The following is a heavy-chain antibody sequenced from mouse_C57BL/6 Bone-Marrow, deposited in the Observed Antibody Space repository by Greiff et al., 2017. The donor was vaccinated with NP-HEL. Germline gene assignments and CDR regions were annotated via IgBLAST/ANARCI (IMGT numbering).Heavy chain of an antibody. Sequence: EVKLMESGGDLVKPGGSLKLSCAASGFTFSSYGMSWVRQTPVKRLEWVATISSGGSYTYYPDSVKGRFTISRDNAKNTLYLQMSSLKSEDTAMYYGARDYYGSSSSYYFDYWGQGTTLTGSS. D-gene: IGHD1-1*01. CDR3: ARDYYGSSSSYYFDY. CDR2: ISSGGSYT. CDR1: GFTFSSYG. J-gene: IGHJ2*01. V-gene: IGHV5-6*01.